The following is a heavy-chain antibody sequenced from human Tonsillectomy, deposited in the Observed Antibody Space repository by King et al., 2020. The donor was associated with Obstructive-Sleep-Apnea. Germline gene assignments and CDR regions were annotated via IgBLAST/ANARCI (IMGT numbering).Heavy chain of an antibody. CDR3: ARLSNYCESSGTVPHWYFDL. V-gene: IGHV4-30-4*01. J-gene: IGHJ2*01. D-gene: IGHD3-22*01. CDR1: GGSISSGDYY. CDR2: IYYSGST. Sequence: VQLQESGPGLVKPSQTLSLTCTVSGGSISSGDYYWSWIRQPPGKGLEWIGNIYYSGSTYYNPSLNSRLTISVDTSKNQFSLKLRSVTAADTAVYYCARLSNYCESSGTVPHWYFDLWGRGTLVTVSS.